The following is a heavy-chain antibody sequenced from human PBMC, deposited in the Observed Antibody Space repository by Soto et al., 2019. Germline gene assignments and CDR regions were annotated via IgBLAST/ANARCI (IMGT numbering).Heavy chain of an antibody. J-gene: IGHJ6*02. Sequence: SQPHPHTSTVSYGSIISVDYYRIWISQPPGKCLEWIGYIYYSGSTYYNPSLKSRVTISVDTSKNQFSLKLSSVTAADTAVYYCARDRRVGIQLWAPDYYNYGMDVWGQGTTVTVSS. V-gene: IGHV4-30-4*08. CDR2: IYYSGST. CDR3: ARDRRVGIQLWAPDYYNYGMDV. D-gene: IGHD5-18*01. CDR1: YGSIISVDYY.